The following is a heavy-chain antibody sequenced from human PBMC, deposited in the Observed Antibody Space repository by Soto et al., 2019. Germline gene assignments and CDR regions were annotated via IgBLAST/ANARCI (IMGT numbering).Heavy chain of an antibody. Sequence: PSETLSLTCAVYGGSFSGYYWSWIRQPPGKGLEWIGEINHSGSTNYNPSLKSRVTISVDTSKNQFSLKLSSVTAADTAVYYCARAGSSSWWGQGTLVTVSS. CDR3: ARAGSSSW. J-gene: IGHJ4*02. D-gene: IGHD6-13*01. CDR2: INHSGST. CDR1: GGSFSGYY. V-gene: IGHV4-34*01.